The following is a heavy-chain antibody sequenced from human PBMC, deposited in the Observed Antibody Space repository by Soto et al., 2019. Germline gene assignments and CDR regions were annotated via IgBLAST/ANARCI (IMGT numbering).Heavy chain of an antibody. CDR3: ARGGWNYDCIDV. J-gene: IGHJ6*02. Sequence: GGSLRLSCEAFGFAFSGYGMNWVRQAPGKGLGWISSVSNSGSMIHYSASVKGRFTISRDNAMNSLYLQMNSLSDEDTAVYYCARGGWNYDCIDVWGQGTTVTVSS. CDR1: GFAFSGYG. V-gene: IGHV3-48*02. CDR2: VSNSGSMI. D-gene: IGHD3-3*01.